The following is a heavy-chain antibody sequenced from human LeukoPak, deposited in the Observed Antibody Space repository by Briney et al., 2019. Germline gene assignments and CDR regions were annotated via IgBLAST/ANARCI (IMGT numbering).Heavy chain of an antibody. D-gene: IGHD4-17*01. CDR3: ARVTDYGDYLDY. V-gene: IGHV4-59*01. J-gene: IGHJ4*02. Sequence: PSETLSLTCTVSGGSISSYYWSWIRQPPGKGLEWIGYIYYSGSTNYNPSLKSRVTISVDTSKYQFSLKLSSVTAADTAVYYCARVTDYGDYLDYWGQGTLVTVSS. CDR2: IYYSGST. CDR1: GGSISSYY.